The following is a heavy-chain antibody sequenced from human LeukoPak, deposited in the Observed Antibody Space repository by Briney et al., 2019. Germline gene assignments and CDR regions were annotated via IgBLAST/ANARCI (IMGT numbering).Heavy chain of an antibody. V-gene: IGHV3-48*01. J-gene: IGHJ4*02. CDR1: GFTFSSYG. CDR3: ARLNLGYGYFLEATKRDY. CDR2: ISSSGTTI. D-gene: IGHD5-18*01. Sequence: GGSLRLSCAASGFTFSSYGMHWVRQAPGKGLEWVSYISSSGTTIYYADSVKGRFTISRDNSKNTLYLQMNSLRAEDTAVYYCARLNLGYGYFLEATKRDYWGQGTLVTVSS.